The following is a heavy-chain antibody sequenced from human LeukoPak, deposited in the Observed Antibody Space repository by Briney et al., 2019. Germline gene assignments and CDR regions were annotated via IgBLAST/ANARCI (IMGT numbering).Heavy chain of an antibody. V-gene: IGHV1-8*03. Sequence: GASVKVSCKASGGTFSSYAISWVRQAPGQGLEWMGWMNPNSGNTGYAQKFQGRVTITRNTSISTAYMELSSLRSEDTAVYYCARIEQLATFDPWGQGTLVTVSS. CDR3: ARIEQLATFDP. D-gene: IGHD6-6*01. J-gene: IGHJ5*02. CDR1: GGTFSSYA. CDR2: MNPNSGNT.